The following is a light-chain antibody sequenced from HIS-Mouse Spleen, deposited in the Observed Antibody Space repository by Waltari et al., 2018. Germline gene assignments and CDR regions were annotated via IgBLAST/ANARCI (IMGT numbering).Light chain of an antibody. CDR3: MQALQTPRYT. V-gene: IGKV2-28*01. CDR1: QSLLHSNGYNY. CDR2: LGS. Sequence: DLVMTQSPLSLPVTPGEPASISCRSSQSLLHSNGYNYLDWYLQKPGQSPQLLIYLGSNRASGVPDRFSGSGSGTDFTLKISRVEAGDVGVYYCMQALQTPRYTFGQGTKLEIK. J-gene: IGKJ2*01.